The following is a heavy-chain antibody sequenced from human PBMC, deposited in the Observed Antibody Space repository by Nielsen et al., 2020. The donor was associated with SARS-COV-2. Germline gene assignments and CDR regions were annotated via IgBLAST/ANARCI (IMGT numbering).Heavy chain of an antibody. Sequence: SVKVSCKASGGTFSSYAISWVRQAPGQGLEWMGRIIPILGIANYAQKFQGRVTITADKSTSTAYMELSSLRSEDTAVYYCAREGEGGSYAFDYWGQGTLVTVSS. CDR3: AREGEGGSYAFDY. D-gene: IGHD1-26*01. J-gene: IGHJ4*02. CDR2: IIPILGIA. CDR1: GGTFSSYA. V-gene: IGHV1-69*04.